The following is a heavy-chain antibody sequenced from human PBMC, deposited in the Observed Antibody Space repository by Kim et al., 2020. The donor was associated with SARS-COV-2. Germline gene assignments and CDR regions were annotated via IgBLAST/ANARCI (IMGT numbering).Heavy chain of an antibody. J-gene: IGHJ4*02. CDR2: IKQDGSEK. V-gene: IGHV3-7*01. Sequence: GGSLRLSCAASGFTFSSYWMSWVRQAPGRGLEWVANIKQDGSEKYYVDPVKGRFTISRDNAKNSLYLQMNTLRAEDTAVYYCARHRGIGSTSCCYFDYWGQGTLVTVFS. CDR3: ARHRGIGSTSCCYFDY. CDR1: GFTFSSYW. D-gene: IGHD2-2*01.